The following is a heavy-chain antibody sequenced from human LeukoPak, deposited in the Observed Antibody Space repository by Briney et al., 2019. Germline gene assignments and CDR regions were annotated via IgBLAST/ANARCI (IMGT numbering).Heavy chain of an antibody. D-gene: IGHD1-26*01. Sequence: GGSLRLSCSASGFTFTNARMSAVRQAPGKGLEWVGRIKSKTDGGTTDYAAPVKGRFSISRDDSKNTLYLQMNSLKSEDTAVYYCQGGRFWGPGPLVTVSS. V-gene: IGHV3-15*01. CDR1: GFTFTNAR. CDR3: QGGRF. J-gene: IGHJ4*02. CDR2: IKSKTDGGTT.